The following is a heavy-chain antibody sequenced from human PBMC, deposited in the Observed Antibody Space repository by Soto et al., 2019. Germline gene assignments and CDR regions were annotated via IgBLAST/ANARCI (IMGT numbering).Heavy chain of an antibody. CDR3: TGQTFPIPACSYGRSNWFVP. J-gene: IGHJ5*02. Sequence: PSETLSLTCTASGGSIPSSSHFWGWVRQPPGKGLEWIGTIYFTGKTYYTPSLKSRLTMSIDRSKNEFSLRLNNVNAADTAVYYYTGQTFPIPACSYGRSNWFVPWGRGTLVTVSS. V-gene: IGHV4-39*01. D-gene: IGHD3-16*01. CDR2: IYFTGKT. CDR1: GGSIPSSSHF.